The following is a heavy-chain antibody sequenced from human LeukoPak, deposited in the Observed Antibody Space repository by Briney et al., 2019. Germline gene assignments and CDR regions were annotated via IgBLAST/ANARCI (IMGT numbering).Heavy chain of an antibody. Sequence: PSETLSLTCTVSGGAISTYYWNWIRQAPGKGLEWIGYVYSIGRTNSNPTLRSRVTISVDTSKNQFSLRLTSVTAADTAVYYCAQDHSVGGGLDAFDMWGQGTMVTVSS. CDR3: AQDHSVGGGLDAFDM. J-gene: IGHJ3*02. CDR2: VYSIGRT. V-gene: IGHV4-59*01. CDR1: GGAISTYY. D-gene: IGHD3-16*01.